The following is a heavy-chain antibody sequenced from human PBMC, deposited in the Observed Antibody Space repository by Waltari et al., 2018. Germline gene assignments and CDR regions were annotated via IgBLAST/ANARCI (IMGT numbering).Heavy chain of an antibody. CDR2: IIPIFRTA. CDR1: GGTFSSYA. Sequence: KKPGSSVKVSCKASGGTFSSYAISWVRQAPGQGLEWMGRIIPIFRTANYARKFQGRVSITADESTSTAYMELSSLRYEDTAVYSCARDGRDKSHYYYYGMDVWGQGTTVTVSS. V-gene: IGHV1-69*15. J-gene: IGHJ6*02. CDR3: ARDGRDKSHYYYYGMDV. D-gene: IGHD2-21*01.